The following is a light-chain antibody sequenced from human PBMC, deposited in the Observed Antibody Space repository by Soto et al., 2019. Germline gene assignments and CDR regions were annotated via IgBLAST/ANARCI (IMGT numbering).Light chain of an antibody. V-gene: IGLV2-8*01. CDR1: SSDVGGYNY. J-gene: IGLJ2*01. Sequence: SALTQPPSASGSPGQSVTISCTGTSSDVGGYNYVSWYQQHPDKAPKLMIYEVSKRPSGVPDRFSGSKSGNTASLTVSGLQADDEADYYCSSYAGSNILLFGGGTKLTVL. CDR3: SSYAGSNILL. CDR2: EVS.